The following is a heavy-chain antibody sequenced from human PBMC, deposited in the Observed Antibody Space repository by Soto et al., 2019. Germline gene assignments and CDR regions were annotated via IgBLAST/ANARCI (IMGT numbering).Heavy chain of an antibody. Sequence: QVQLVQSGAEMKDPWASVKISCEASGYTFTDSIIHWVRQPPGQTLEWLGWIAADSGDTRYSQTFQGRVTFTRDTSASTAYMELSSLRSEDTAVYYCATPDCRVGGCFPWGQGPLVTVSS. J-gene: IGHJ5*02. CDR2: IAADSGDT. CDR1: GYTFTDSI. D-gene: IGHD2-15*01. CDR3: ATPDCRVGGCFP. V-gene: IGHV1-3*01.